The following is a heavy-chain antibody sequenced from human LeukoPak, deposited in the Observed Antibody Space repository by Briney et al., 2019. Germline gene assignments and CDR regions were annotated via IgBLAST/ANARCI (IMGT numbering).Heavy chain of an antibody. D-gene: IGHD6-19*01. CDR3: AKASRSGGWYF. Sequence: GGSLRLSCAASGFTFSSNAMSWVRQAPGKGLEWVSAISGSGGSTYYADSVKGRFTISRDNSKNTLYLQMNSLRAEDTAVYYCAKASRSGGWYFWGQGTLVTVSS. CDR1: GFTFSSNA. V-gene: IGHV3-23*01. CDR2: ISGSGGST. J-gene: IGHJ4*02.